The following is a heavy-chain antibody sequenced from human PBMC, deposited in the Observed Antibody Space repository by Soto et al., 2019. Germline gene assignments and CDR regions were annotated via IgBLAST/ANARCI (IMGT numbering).Heavy chain of an antibody. CDR3: ARVGDIAVAGWYYFDY. CDR1: GGSISSYY. J-gene: IGHJ4*02. D-gene: IGHD6-19*01. CDR2: IYYSGST. Sequence: QVQLQESGPGLVKPSETLSLTCTVSGGSISSYYWSWIRQPPGKGLEWIGYIYYSGSTNYNPSLKSRVTISVDTSKNQFSLKLSSVTAADTAVYYCARVGDIAVAGWYYFDYWGQRTLVTVSS. V-gene: IGHV4-59*01.